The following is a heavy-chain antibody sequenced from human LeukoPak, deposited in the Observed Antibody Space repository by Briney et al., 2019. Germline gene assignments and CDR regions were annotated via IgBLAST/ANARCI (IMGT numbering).Heavy chain of an antibody. Sequence: GGSLRLSCVASGFTFSSYWMHWVRQAPGKGLVWVANIKQDGSEEYYVDSVKGRFTISRDNAKNSLYLQMNSLRAEDTAVYYCARRYFDYWGRGILVTVSS. CDR2: IKQDGSEE. CDR1: GFTFSSYW. V-gene: IGHV3-7*03. J-gene: IGHJ4*02. CDR3: ARRYFDY.